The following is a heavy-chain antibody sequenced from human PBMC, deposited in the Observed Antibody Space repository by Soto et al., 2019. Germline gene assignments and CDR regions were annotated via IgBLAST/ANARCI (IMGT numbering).Heavy chain of an antibody. V-gene: IGHV1-18*01. CDR3: ARVGGGGSSAYSYYGMDV. D-gene: IGHD3-16*01. CDR1: GYTFTSYG. J-gene: IGHJ6*02. CDR2: ISAYNGKT. Sequence: QVQLVQSGAEVKKPGASVKVSCKASGYTFTSYGISWVRQAPGPGLEWMGWISAYNGKTNYAQKLQGRVTMTTDTSTSTAYRELRSLRSDDTAVYYCARVGGGGSSAYSYYGMDVWGQGTRVTVSS.